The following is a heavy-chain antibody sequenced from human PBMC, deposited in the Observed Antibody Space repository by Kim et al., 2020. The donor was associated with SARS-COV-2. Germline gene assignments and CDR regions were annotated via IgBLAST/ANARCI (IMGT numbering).Heavy chain of an antibody. CDR2: IYYDGST. Sequence: SETLSLTCTVSGGSISGYFWSWVRQPPGKGLEWIGYIYYDGSTNYNPSLKSRVTISVDTSKNQFSLKLSSVTAADTAVYYCARYYCSTSCYYFDYCGQGTLVTVSS. D-gene: IGHD2-2*01. CDR1: GGSISGYF. J-gene: IGHJ4*02. V-gene: IGHV4-59*01. CDR3: ARYYCSTSCYYFDY.